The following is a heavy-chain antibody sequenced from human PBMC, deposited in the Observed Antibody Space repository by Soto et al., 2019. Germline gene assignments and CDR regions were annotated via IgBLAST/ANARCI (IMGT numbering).Heavy chain of an antibody. CDR1: GFTFSSYD. CDR2: IGTAGDP. D-gene: IGHD6-13*01. CDR3: ARGGAGYSISWYGDYYYGMDV. V-gene: IGHV3-13*05. J-gene: IGHJ6*02. Sequence: LRLSCAASGFTFSSYDMHWVRQATGKGLEWVSAIGTAGDPYYPGSVKGRFTISRENAKNSLYLQMNSLRAGDTAVYYCARGGAGYSISWYGDYYYGMDVWGQGTTVTVSS.